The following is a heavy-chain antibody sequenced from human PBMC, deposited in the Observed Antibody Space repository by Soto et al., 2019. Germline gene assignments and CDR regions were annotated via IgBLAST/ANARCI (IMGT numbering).Heavy chain of an antibody. Sequence: QVQLQESGPGLVKPSGTLSLTCAVSGASISSSQWWSWVRQPPGKGLEWVGEIYHNERTNFNPSLKSRLTMSLDKSKSQVSLKLRSVTAADTATYYCGRAKDFFYGVDVWGQGTTVTVSS. J-gene: IGHJ6*02. CDR3: GRAKDFFYGVDV. CDR2: IYHNERT. CDR1: GASISSSQW. V-gene: IGHV4-4*02.